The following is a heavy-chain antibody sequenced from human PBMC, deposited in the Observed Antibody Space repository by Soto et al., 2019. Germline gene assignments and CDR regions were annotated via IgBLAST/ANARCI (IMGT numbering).Heavy chain of an antibody. CDR1: GGSISSSSYY. V-gene: IGHV4-39*01. Sequence: QLQLQESGPGLVKPSETLSLTCTVSGGSISSSSYYWGWIRQPPGKGLEWIGSIYYSGSTYYNPSLKSRVTISVDTSKNQFSLKLSSVTAADTAVYYCASPTPYGSGSYPNPGTFDYWGQGTLVTVSS. CDR3: ASPTPYGSGSYPNPGTFDY. D-gene: IGHD3-10*01. CDR2: IYYSGST. J-gene: IGHJ4*02.